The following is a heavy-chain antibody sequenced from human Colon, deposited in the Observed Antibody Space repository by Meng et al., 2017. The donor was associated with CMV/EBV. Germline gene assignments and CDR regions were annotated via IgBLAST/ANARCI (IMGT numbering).Heavy chain of an antibody. CDR1: GVSVRSADYS. CDR2: NSHSWST. CDR3: GRGPPNQRIDWFDP. J-gene: IGHJ5*02. D-gene: IGHD1-14*01. Sequence: QVRLQASGPGLVKPSQTLSPTCTVSGVSVRSADYSWGWIRQPPGKGLEWIGYNSHSWSTYYNPSLKSRVTISVDKSTNQFSLKVSSVAAADTAVYYCGRGPPNQRIDWFDPGGQGTLVTVSS. V-gene: IGHV4-30-4*08.